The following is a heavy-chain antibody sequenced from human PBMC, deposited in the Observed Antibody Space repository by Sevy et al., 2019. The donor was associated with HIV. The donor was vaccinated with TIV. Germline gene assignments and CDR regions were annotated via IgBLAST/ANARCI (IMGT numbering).Heavy chain of an antibody. D-gene: IGHD4-17*01. CDR2: ISGSVDAI. J-gene: IGHJ6*02. Sequence: GGSLRLSCAASGFTFSDYYMSWIRQAPGKGLEWISYISGSVDAIYYADSVKGRFSISRDSAKNSLYLQLTSLRPEDTAVYYCAGDHVKDGDLGDYYYFAMDVWGQGTTVTVSS. CDR3: AGDHVKDGDLGDYYYFAMDV. V-gene: IGHV3-11*01. CDR1: GFTFSDYY.